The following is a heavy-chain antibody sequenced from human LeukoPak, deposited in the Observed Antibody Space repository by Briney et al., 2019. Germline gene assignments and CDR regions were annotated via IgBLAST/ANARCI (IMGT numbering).Heavy chain of an antibody. V-gene: IGHV1-2*06. Sequence: ASVKVSCKASGYTFTGYYMHWVRQAPGQGLEWMGRINPNSGGTNYAQKFQGRVTMTRDTSISTAYMELGRLRSDDTAVYYCARGRFSGSYYGVDYWGQGTLVTVSS. D-gene: IGHD1-26*01. J-gene: IGHJ4*02. CDR1: GYTFTGYY. CDR3: ARGRFSGSYYGVDY. CDR2: INPNSGGT.